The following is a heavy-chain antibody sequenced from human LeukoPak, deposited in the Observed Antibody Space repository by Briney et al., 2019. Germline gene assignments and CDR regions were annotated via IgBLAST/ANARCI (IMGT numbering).Heavy chain of an antibody. J-gene: IGHJ3*02. CDR2: TYYNSKWYN. V-gene: IGHV6-1*01. D-gene: IGHD1-26*01. Sequence: PSQTLSLTCAISGDNFSRNRATWNWIRQSPSRGLEWLVRTYYNSKWYNDYPVSVKGRVAINPDTSKNQLSLQLNSVTPEDTAVYYCARGGNWDLDAFDTWGQGTMVTVSS. CDR3: ARGGNWDLDAFDT. CDR1: GDNFSRNRAT.